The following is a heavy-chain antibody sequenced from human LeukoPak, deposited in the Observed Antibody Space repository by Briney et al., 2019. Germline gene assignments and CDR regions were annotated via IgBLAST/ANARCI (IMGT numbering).Heavy chain of an antibody. CDR2: ISGSGGST. D-gene: IGHD4-17*01. Sequence: GAPLRPSCARSGFTFSSYAMSWVRQAPGKGLEWVSAISGSGGSTYYADSVKGRFTVSRDNSKNTLYLQMNSLRAEDTAVYYCAKDARYGANHFDYWGQGTLVTVSS. V-gene: IGHV3-23*01. J-gene: IGHJ4*02. CDR1: GFTFSSYA. CDR3: AKDARYGANHFDY.